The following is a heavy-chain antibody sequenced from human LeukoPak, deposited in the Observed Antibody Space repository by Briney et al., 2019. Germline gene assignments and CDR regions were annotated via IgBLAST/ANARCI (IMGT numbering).Heavy chain of an antibody. CDR1: GGSFSGYY. Sequence: SETLSLTCAVYGGSFSGYYWSWIRQPPGKGLEYIGEINHSGSTNYNPSLKSRVTISVDTSKNQFSLKLSSVTAADTAVYYCARMVAVSTFDYWGQGTLVTVSS. J-gene: IGHJ4*02. V-gene: IGHV4-34*01. CDR2: INHSGST. CDR3: ARMVAVSTFDY. D-gene: IGHD3-10*01.